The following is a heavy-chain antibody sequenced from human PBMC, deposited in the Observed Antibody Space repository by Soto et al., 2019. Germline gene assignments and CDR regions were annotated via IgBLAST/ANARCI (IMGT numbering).Heavy chain of an antibody. CDR3: ARGEIVVVVAAMGDYYYGMDV. CDR2: INPNSGGT. V-gene: IGHV1-2*04. D-gene: IGHD2-15*01. Sequence: GASVKVSCKASGYTFTGYYMHWVRQAPGQGLEWMGWINPNSGGTNYAQKFQGWVTMTRDTSISTAYMELSRLRSDDTAVYYCARGEIVVVVAAMGDYYYGMDVWGQGTTVTVSS. J-gene: IGHJ6*02. CDR1: GYTFTGYY.